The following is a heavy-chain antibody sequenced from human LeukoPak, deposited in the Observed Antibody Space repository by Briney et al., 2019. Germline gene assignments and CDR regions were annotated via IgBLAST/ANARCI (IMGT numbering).Heavy chain of an antibody. CDR1: GGSISSSSYY. V-gene: IGHV4-39*01. CDR2: SFYSGST. CDR3: ARHRKYYDYVWGSYREACGTIDY. D-gene: IGHD3-16*02. J-gene: IGHJ4*02. Sequence: PSETLSLTCTVSGGSISSSSYYWGWIPQPPGKGLEWIGSSFYSGSTYYNPSLKNRLIICVVTSNNQSSLRLPSVTAADTAVYYCARHRKYYDYVWGSYREACGTIDYWGQGTLVTVSS.